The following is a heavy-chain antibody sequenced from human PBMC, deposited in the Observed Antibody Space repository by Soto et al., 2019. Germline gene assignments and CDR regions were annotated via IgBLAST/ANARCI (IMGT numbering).Heavy chain of an antibody. CDR3: ARDWAGYCSSTSCYKFDP. D-gene: IGHD2-2*02. CDR2: IYYSGST. CDR1: GGSLSSSSYY. V-gene: IGHV4-39*02. Sequence: PSETLSLTCTVSGGSLSSSSYYWGWSRQPPEKELGWIWSIYYSGSTYYSPSLKRRVTISVDTSKDQLSLRLSSVTAADTAVYYCARDWAGYCSSTSCYKFDPWGLGTLVTVSS. J-gene: IGHJ5*02.